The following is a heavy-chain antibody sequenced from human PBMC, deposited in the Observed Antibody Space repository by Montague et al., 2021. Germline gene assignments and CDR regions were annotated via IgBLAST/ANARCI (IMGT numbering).Heavy chain of an antibody. Sequence: SETLSLTCAVSGGSVSSPDWWSWVRQAPGKGLEWIGDIYHNVNTNFNPSLKSRVTISVDKSKNQFSLQLTSVTAADTAVYYCATWPAYSTTWYYFDSWGQGTQVIVSS. CDR1: GGSVSSPDW. J-gene: IGHJ4*02. CDR2: IYHNVNT. D-gene: IGHD2/OR15-2a*01. V-gene: IGHV4-4*02. CDR3: ATWPAYSTTWYYFDS.